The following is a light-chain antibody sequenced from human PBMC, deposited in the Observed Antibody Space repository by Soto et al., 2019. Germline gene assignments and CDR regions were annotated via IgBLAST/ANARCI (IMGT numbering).Light chain of an antibody. Sequence: QSALTQPASVSGSPGQSITISCTGTSSDVGGYNYVSWYQQHPGKAPKLMIYDVSNRPSGVSNRFSGSKSGNTASLTISGLQAEDEADYYCSSYPGSSTSLVFGGGTKLTVL. CDR1: SSDVGGYNY. V-gene: IGLV2-14*01. J-gene: IGLJ2*01. CDR2: DVS. CDR3: SSYPGSSTSLV.